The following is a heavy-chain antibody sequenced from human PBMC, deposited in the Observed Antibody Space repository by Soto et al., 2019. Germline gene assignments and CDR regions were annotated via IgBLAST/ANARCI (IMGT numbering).Heavy chain of an antibody. CDR1: GFTFSDYY. V-gene: IGHV3-11*01. CDR2: ISSSGSTI. Sequence: GGSLRLSCAASGFTFSDYYMSWIRQAPGKGLEWVSYISSSGSTIYYADSVKGRFTISRDNAKNSLYLQMNSLRAEDTAVYYCARGGIEMATITLFYYYYYGMDVWGQGTTVTVSS. D-gene: IGHD5-12*01. CDR3: ARGGIEMATITLFYYYYYGMDV. J-gene: IGHJ6*02.